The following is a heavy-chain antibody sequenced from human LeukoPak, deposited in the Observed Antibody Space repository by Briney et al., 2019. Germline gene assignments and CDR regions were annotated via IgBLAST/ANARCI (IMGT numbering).Heavy chain of an antibody. V-gene: IGHV3-23*01. CDR3: AKRPRDSTGYYLGAFDL. CDR2: ISASGGTT. D-gene: IGHD3-22*01. J-gene: IGHJ3*01. Sequence: GGSLRLSCTASGFTFGDYAMSWVRQAPGKGLEWVSGISASGGTTYYADSVRGRFTISRDNSKNTLFLQMNSLRAEDTAVYYCAKRPRDSTGYYLGAFDLWGLGTMVTVSS. CDR1: GFTFGDYA.